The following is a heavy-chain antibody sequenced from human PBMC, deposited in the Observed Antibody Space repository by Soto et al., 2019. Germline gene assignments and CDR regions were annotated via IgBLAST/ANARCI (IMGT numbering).Heavy chain of an antibody. V-gene: IGHV4-30-2*01. CDR1: GDSISSGDNS. J-gene: IGHJ5*02. D-gene: IGHD2-2*01. CDR2: IFRSGSS. CDR3: ARGLGYCSTTTCSEDWFDP. Sequence: SETLSLTCTVSGDSISSGDNSGSWIRQPPGQGLEWSGYIFRSGSSFSNPSLRSRVTLSVDTSKNQFSLSLSTVTAADTALYYCARGLGYCSTTTCSEDWFDPWGPGTLVTVSS.